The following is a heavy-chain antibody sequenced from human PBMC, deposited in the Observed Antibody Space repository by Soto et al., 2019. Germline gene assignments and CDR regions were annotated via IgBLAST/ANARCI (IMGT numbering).Heavy chain of an antibody. D-gene: IGHD1-20*01. CDR1: GGSISSGGYY. V-gene: IGHV4-61*08. CDR2: IYYSGST. J-gene: IGHJ4*02. CDR3: ARAQYNWNLHFDY. Sequence: PSETLSLTCTVSGGSISSGGYYWSWIRQHPGKGLEWIGYIYYSGSTNYNPSLKSRVTISVDTSKNQFSLKLSSVTAADTAVYYCARAQYNWNLHFDYWGQGTLVTVSS.